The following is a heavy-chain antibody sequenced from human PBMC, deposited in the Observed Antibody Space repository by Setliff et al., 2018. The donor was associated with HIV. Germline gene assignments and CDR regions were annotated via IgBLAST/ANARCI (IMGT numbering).Heavy chain of an antibody. D-gene: IGHD6-19*01. CDR3: AKDGSGWSQH. J-gene: IGHJ1*01. CDR2: INVDGSKT. Sequence: GGSLRLSCVASGVTISSLWMNWVRQAPGRGLEWVANINVDGSKTYYVDSARGRFSISRDNAQNSLYLQMNSLRAEDMAVYYCAKDGSGWSQHWGQGTRVTVSS. V-gene: IGHV3-7*01. CDR1: GVTISSLW.